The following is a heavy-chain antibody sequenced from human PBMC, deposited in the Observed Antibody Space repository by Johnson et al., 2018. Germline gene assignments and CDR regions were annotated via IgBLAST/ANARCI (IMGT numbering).Heavy chain of an antibody. CDR1: GFTFSNYA. Sequence: EVQLVESGGGLVQPGGSLRLSCAASGFTFSNYAMHWVRQAPGKGLEYVSAISSNGGSTYYANSVKGRFTISRDNSKNTLYLQMGSLRAEDMAVYYCARAHYCDYGYYMDVWGKGTTVTVSS. CDR2: ISSNGGST. V-gene: IGHV3-64*01. D-gene: IGHD4-17*01. J-gene: IGHJ6*03. CDR3: ARAHYCDYGYYMDV.